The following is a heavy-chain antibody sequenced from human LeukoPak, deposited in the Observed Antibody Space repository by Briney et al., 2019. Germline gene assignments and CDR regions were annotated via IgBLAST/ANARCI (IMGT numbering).Heavy chain of an antibody. D-gene: IGHD6-13*01. Sequence: PGGSLRLSCAASGFTVSSNYMSWARQAPGKGLEWVAVISYDGSNKYYADSVKGRFTISRDNSKNTLYLQMNSLRAEDTAVYYCAICIAAAGSLDYWGQGTLVTVSS. V-gene: IGHV3-30-3*01. CDR3: AICIAAAGSLDY. CDR2: ISYDGSNK. CDR1: GFTVSSNY. J-gene: IGHJ4*02.